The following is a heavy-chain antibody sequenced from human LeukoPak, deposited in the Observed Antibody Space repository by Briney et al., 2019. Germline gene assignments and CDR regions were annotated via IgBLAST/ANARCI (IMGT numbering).Heavy chain of an antibody. CDR2: ISSSSSYV. V-gene: IGHV3-21*01. CDR3: ASQDLSSGWYGDAFDI. J-gene: IGHJ3*02. D-gene: IGHD6-19*01. CDR1: GFTFSSYS. Sequence: GGSLRLSCAASGFTFSSYSMNWVRQAPGKGLEWVSSISSSSSYVYYADSVKGRFTISRDNAKNSLYLQMNSLRAEDTAVYYCASQDLSSGWYGDAFDIWGQGTMVTVSS.